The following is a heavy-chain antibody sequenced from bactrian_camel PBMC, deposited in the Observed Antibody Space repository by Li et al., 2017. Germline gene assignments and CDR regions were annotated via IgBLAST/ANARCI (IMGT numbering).Heavy chain of an antibody. J-gene: IGHJ4*01. CDR3: AAATGRRQWVGCGSLQSYNH. V-gene: IGHV3-3*01. D-gene: IGHD3*01. Sequence: VQLVESGGGSVQAGESLRLSCTVSRATHTNYCMGWFRQAPGKEREGIAIIHSDIRSSGGTTYVDSVKGRFTVSIDNAKSTMYLQMNDLKPEDTAIYYCAAATGRRQWVGCGSLQSYNHWGQGTQVTVS. CDR2: IHSDIRSSGGT. CDR1: RATHTNYC.